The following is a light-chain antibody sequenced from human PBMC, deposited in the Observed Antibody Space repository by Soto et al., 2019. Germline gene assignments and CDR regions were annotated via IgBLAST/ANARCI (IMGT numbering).Light chain of an antibody. CDR1: SSNIGNNY. Sequence: QSVLTQPPSASGTPGQRVTISCSGSSSNIGNNYLSWYQQLPGTAPKLLIYSNNQRPSGVPDRFSGSKSGTSASLAISGLQSEDEADYYCAAWDDSLNGFYVFGTGTKVTVL. J-gene: IGLJ1*01. CDR3: AAWDDSLNGFYV. CDR2: SNN. V-gene: IGLV1-44*01.